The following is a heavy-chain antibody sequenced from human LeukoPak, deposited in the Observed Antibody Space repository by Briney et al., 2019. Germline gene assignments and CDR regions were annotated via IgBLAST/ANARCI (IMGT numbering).Heavy chain of an antibody. CDR2: IYYSGST. V-gene: IGHV4-39*01. Sequence: SETLSLTCTVSGGSIRSSSYYWGWIRQPPGKGLEWIGSIYYSGSTYYNASLKSRGTISVDTSKNQFSLKLNSVTAADTAVYFCAGQVVAVAGTGYFDYWGQGTLVTVSS. J-gene: IGHJ4*02. CDR3: AGQVVAVAGTGYFDY. D-gene: IGHD6-19*01. CDR1: GGSIRSSSYY.